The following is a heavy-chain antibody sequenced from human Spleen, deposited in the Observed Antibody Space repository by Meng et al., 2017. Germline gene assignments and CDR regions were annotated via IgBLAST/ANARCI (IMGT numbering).Heavy chain of an antibody. D-gene: IGHD1-1*01. V-gene: IGHV4-30-4*01. J-gene: IGHJ4*02. Sequence: QVQLQESGPGLVKPSQTLSLTCTVSGDSISSGDYYWSWIRQPTGKGLEWIGYIYYSGSTYYNPSLKSRLTILLDTSKKQFSLRLTSVTAADTAVYYCVRENWKSTIDYSGQGTLVTVSS. CDR1: GDSISSGDYY. CDR2: IYYSGST. CDR3: VRENWKSTIDY.